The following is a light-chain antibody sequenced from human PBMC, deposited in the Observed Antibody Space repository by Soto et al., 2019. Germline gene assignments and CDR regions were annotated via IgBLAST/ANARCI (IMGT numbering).Light chain of an antibody. Sequence: QSVLTRSPSASATPGQRVTISCSGGRSNIGTYTVSWYQQLPGTAPTLLIFRNHQRPSGVPDRFSGSKSGTSASLAISGPQSEDEADYYCAAWDDSLRAVVFGAGTTLTVL. V-gene: IGLV1-44*01. J-gene: IGLJ2*01. CDR2: RNH. CDR3: AAWDDSLRAVV. CDR1: RSNIGTYT.